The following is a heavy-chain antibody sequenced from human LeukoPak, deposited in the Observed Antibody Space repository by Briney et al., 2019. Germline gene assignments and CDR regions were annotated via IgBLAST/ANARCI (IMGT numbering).Heavy chain of an antibody. CDR3: ARGNRVAVNY. V-gene: IGHV4-34*01. D-gene: IGHD6-19*01. CDR2: INHSGST. Sequence: SETLSLTCAVYGGSFSGYYWSWIRQPPGKGLEWIGEINHSGSTNYNPSLKSRVTISVDTSKNQFSLKLSSVTAADTAVYYCARGNRVAVNYWGQGTLVTVSS. J-gene: IGHJ4*02. CDR1: GGSFSGYY.